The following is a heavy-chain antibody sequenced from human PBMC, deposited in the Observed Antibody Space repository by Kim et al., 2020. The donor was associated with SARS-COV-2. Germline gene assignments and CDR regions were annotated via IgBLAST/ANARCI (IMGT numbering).Heavy chain of an antibody. Sequence: GGSLRLSCAASGFTFSSYAMSWVRQAPGKGLEWVSAISGSGGSTYYADSVKGRFTISRDNSKNTLYLQMNSLRAEDTAVYYCAKVSVAGNLGRFETGRQISGVAFDIWGQGTMVTVSS. V-gene: IGHV3-23*01. CDR2: ISGSGGST. J-gene: IGHJ3*02. CDR3: AKVSVAGNLGRFETGRQISGVAFDI. D-gene: IGHD6-19*01. CDR1: GFTFSSYA.